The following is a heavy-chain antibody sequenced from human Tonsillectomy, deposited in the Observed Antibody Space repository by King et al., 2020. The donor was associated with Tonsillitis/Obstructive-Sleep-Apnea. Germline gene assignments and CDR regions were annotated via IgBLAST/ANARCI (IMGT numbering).Heavy chain of an antibody. CDR2: ISGRGDNT. Sequence: VQLVQSGGGLVQPGGSLRLSCAASGFTFSSYAMSWVRQAPGKGLEWVSAISGRGDNTSYADSVKGRFTISRDNSQNTLYLKMNSLRAEDTAVYYWAKVGTTVTTYYYYYMDVWGKGTTVTVSS. CDR3: AKVGTTVTTYYYYYMDV. D-gene: IGHD4-17*01. J-gene: IGHJ6*03. CDR1: GFTFSSYA. V-gene: IGHV3-23*04.